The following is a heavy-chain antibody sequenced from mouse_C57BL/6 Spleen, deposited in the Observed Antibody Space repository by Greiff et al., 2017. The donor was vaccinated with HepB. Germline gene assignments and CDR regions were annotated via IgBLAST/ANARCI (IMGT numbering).Heavy chain of an antibody. V-gene: IGHV1-18*01. J-gene: IGHJ1*03. CDR3: AREVTTGVARYFDV. CDR2: INPNNGGT. Sequence: VQLQQSGPELVKPGASVKIPCKASGYTFTDYNMDWVKQSHGKSLEWIGDINPNNGGTIYNQKFKGKATLTVDKSSSTAYMELRSLTSEDTAVYYCAREVTTGVARYFDVWGTGTTVTVSS. D-gene: IGHD1-1*01. CDR1: GYTFTDYN.